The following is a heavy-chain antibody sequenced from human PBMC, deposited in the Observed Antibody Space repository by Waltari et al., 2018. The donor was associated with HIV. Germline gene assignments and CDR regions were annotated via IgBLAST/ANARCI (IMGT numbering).Heavy chain of an antibody. V-gene: IGHV3-23*01. CDR2: ISGRGGST. J-gene: IGHJ6*02. Sequence: EVQLLESGGGLVQPGGSLRLSCAASGFTFSSYAMSWVRQAPGKGLEWVSAISGRGGSTYHADSVKGRFTISRDNSKNTLYLQMNSLRAEDTAVYYCAKDPMDIVATINYYGMDVWGQGTTVTVSS. CDR3: AKDPMDIVATINYYGMDV. CDR1: GFTFSSYA. D-gene: IGHD5-12*01.